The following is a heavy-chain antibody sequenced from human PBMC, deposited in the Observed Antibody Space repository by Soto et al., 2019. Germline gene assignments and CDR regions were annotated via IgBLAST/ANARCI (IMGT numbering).Heavy chain of an antibody. CDR3: GPVGRRSTPIDF. J-gene: IGHJ4*02. CDR1: GYSFTTYD. Sequence: ASVKVSCKASGYSFTTYDITWVRQAPGQGLEWMGWISGYEGDTNYTQRLQDRITMTTDTSTTTAYMELRSLKPDDTAVYYCGPVGRRSTPIDFWGQGTLVTVSS. CDR2: ISGYEGDT. V-gene: IGHV1-18*01. D-gene: IGHD1-26*01.